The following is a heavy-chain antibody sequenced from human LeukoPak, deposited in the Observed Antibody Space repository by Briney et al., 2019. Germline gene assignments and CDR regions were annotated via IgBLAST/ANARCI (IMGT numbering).Heavy chain of an antibody. V-gene: IGHV3-30*18. CDR2: ISYDGSNK. Sequence: GGSLRLSCAASGFTSSSYGMHWVRQAPGKGLEWVAVISYDGSNKYYADSVKGRFTNSRDNSKNTLYLQMNSLRAEDTAVYYCAKEFLDSSGWYVSGQYYFDYWGQGTLVTVSS. CDR1: GFTSSSYG. CDR3: AKEFLDSSGWYVSGQYYFDY. D-gene: IGHD6-19*01. J-gene: IGHJ4*02.